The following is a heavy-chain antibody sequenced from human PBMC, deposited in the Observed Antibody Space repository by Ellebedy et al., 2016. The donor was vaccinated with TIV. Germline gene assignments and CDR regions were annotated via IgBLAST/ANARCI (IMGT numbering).Heavy chain of an antibody. CDR1: GLTFSSYG. Sequence: PGGSLRLSCAASGLTFSSYGMHWVRQAPGKGLEWVAVIWYDGSNKYYADSVKGRFTISRDNAKNSLYLQMNSLRAEDTAVYHCARGMRVMSYYYGMDVWGQGTTVTVSS. V-gene: IGHV3-33*03. CDR2: IWYDGSNK. D-gene: IGHD3-16*01. J-gene: IGHJ6*02. CDR3: ARGMRVMSYYYGMDV.